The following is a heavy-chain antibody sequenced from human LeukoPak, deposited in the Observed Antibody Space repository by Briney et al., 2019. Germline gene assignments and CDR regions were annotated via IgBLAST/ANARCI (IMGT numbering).Heavy chain of an antibody. CDR3: ARSLYASSNNWFDP. Sequence: SETLSLTCAVYGGSFSGYYWSWIRQPPGKGLEWIGEINHSGSTNYNPSLKSRVTISVDTSKNQFSLKLSSVTAADTAVYYCARSLYASSNNWFDPWGPGTLVTVSS. CDR2: INHSGST. CDR1: GGSFSGYY. D-gene: IGHD6-19*01. J-gene: IGHJ5*02. V-gene: IGHV4-34*01.